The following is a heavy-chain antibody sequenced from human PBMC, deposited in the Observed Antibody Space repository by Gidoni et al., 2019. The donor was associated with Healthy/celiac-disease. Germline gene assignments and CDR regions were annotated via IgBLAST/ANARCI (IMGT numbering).Heavy chain of an antibody. J-gene: IGHJ4*02. CDR3: TLKGTIVGASNGLDYFDY. Sequence: EVQLVESGGGLVKPGGSLRLSCAASGFTFSNAWMNWVRQAPGKGLEWVGRIKSKTDGGTTDYAAPVKGRFTISRDDSKNTLYLQMNSLKTEDTAVYYCTLKGTIVGASNGLDYFDYWGQGTLVTVSS. CDR2: IKSKTDGGTT. V-gene: IGHV3-15*07. CDR1: GFTFSNAW. D-gene: IGHD1-26*01.